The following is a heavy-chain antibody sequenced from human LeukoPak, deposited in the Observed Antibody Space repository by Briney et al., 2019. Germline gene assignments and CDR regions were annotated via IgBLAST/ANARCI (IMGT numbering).Heavy chain of an antibody. J-gene: IGHJ4*02. Sequence: SVKVSCKASGGTFSSYTISWVRQAPGQGLEWMGRIIPILGIANYAQQFQGRVTITADKSTSTAYMELSSLRSEDTAVYYCARGRGYCSSTSCFLSGDYWGQGTLVTVSS. D-gene: IGHD2-2*01. CDR2: IIPILGIA. CDR1: GGTFSSYT. V-gene: IGHV1-69*02. CDR3: ARGRGYCSSTSCFLSGDY.